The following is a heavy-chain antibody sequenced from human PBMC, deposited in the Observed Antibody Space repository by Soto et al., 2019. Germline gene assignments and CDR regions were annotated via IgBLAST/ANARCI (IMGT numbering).Heavy chain of an antibody. CDR1: GYRFASYW. J-gene: IGHJ6*02. CDR2: IYPGDSDT. CDR3: ARQGSSCYYYYGMDV. Sequence: ESLKISCKGSGYRFASYWIAWVRQVPGRGLEWMGIIYPGDSDTKYSPSFQGLVTMSVDKSTSTAYLQWNSLKAADTAVYYCARQGSSCYYYYGMDVWVQGTTVTVSS. V-gene: IGHV5-51*01. D-gene: IGHD3-10*01.